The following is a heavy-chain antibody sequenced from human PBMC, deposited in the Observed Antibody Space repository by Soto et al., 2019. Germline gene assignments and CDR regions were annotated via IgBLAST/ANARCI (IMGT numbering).Heavy chain of an antibody. V-gene: IGHV1-18*01. J-gene: IGHJ5*02. Sequence: QVQLVQSGAEVKKPGASVKVSCKASGYTFTSYGISWVRQAPGQGLEWRGWISGYNGNTNYAQKLQGRGTMTTDTSTSTAYMEPRSLRADDTAMYYCERDGGVHARFDPWGQGTLVTVSS. CDR1: GYTFTSYG. CDR3: ERDGGVHARFDP. CDR2: ISGYNGNT. D-gene: IGHD2-8*02.